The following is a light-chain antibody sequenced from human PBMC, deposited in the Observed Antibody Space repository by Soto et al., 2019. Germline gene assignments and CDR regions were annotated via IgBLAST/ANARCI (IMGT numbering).Light chain of an antibody. J-gene: IGKJ2*01. CDR2: AAS. V-gene: IGKV3-20*01. CDR1: QTVSSSY. CDR3: QQYGSSPYT. Sequence: EIVLTQSPATLSLSPGERAALSCRVSQTVSSSYLGWYQQKPGQAPRLLIYAASSRATGIPDRFSGSGSGTDFALTFSRLEPEDFAVYYCQQYGSSPYTFGQGTKLEIK.